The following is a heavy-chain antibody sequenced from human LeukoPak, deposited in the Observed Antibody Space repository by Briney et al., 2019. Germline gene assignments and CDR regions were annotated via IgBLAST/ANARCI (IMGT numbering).Heavy chain of an antibody. D-gene: IGHD3-10*01. CDR1: GFTFDDYG. V-gene: IGHV3-20*04. CDR3: AKGPGSGNYYYYGMDV. J-gene: IGHJ6*02. Sequence: GGSLRLSCAASGFTFDDYGMSWVRQAPGKGLEWVSGINWNGGSTGYADSVKGRFTISRDNAKNSLYLQMNSLRAEDTALYYCAKGPGSGNYYYYGMDVWGQGTTVTVSS. CDR2: INWNGGST.